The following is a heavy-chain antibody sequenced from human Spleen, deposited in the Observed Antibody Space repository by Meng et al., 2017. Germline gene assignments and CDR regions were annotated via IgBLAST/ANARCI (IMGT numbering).Heavy chain of an antibody. CDR3: AKASSSTWHTYDGMDV. J-gene: IGHJ6*02. V-gene: IGHV3-33*06. CDR1: GFTFSSYG. D-gene: IGHD6-13*01. Sequence: GGSLRLSCAASGFTFSSYGMHWVRQAPGKGLEWVAVIWYDGSNKYYADSVKGRFTISRDNSKNMLYLQMNSLRAEDTAVYYCAKASSSTWHTYDGMDVWGQGTTVTVSS. CDR2: IWYDGSNK.